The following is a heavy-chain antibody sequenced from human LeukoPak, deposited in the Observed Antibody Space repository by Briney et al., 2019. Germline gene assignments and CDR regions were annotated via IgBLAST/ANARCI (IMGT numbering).Heavy chain of an antibody. CDR3: ARVLRRITIFGVVIMNGMDV. V-gene: IGHV3-33*01. Sequence: GGSLRLSCAASGFTFSSYGMHWVRQAPGKGLEWVAVIWYDGSNKYYADSVKGRFTISRDNSKNTLYLQMNSLRAEDTAVYYCARVLRRITIFGVVIMNGMDVWGQGTTVTVSS. D-gene: IGHD3-3*01. J-gene: IGHJ6*02. CDR2: IWYDGSNK. CDR1: GFTFSSYG.